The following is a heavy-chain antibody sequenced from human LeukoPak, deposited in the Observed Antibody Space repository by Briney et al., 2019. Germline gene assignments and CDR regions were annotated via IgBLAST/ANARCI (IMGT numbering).Heavy chain of an antibody. CDR3: ARNSGYDRRSDY. CDR1: GGSISSYY. J-gene: IGHJ4*02. V-gene: IGHV4-34*01. CDR2: INHSGST. Sequence: PSETLSLTCTVSGGSISSYYWSWIRQPPGKGLEWIGEINHSGSTNYNPSLKSRVTISVDTSKNQFSLKLSSVTAADTAVYYCARNSGYDRRSDYWGQGTLVTVSS. D-gene: IGHD5-12*01.